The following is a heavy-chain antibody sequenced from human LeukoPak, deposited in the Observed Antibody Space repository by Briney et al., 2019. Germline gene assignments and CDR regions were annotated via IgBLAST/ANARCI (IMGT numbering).Heavy chain of an antibody. V-gene: IGHV3-7*01. CDR1: GFTFSSYW. CDR2: IKQDGGEK. D-gene: IGHD3-10*01. Sequence: PGGSLRLSCAAYGFTFSSYWMSWVRQAPGKGLEWVANIKQDGGEKYYVGSVKGRFTVSRDNAKNSLYLQMNSLRAEDTAVYYCAREWNYYGSGIMDVWGKGTTVTVSS. J-gene: IGHJ6*04. CDR3: AREWNYYGSGIMDV.